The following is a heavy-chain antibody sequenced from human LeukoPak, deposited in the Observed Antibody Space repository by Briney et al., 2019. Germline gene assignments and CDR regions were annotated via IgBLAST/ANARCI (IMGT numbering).Heavy chain of an antibody. V-gene: IGHV3-9*01. J-gene: IGHJ6*02. CDR2: ISWNSGSI. CDR3: AKDGALYYYDSSGYYSSYGMDV. D-gene: IGHD3-22*01. Sequence: GGSLRLSCAASGFTFDDYARHWVRQAPGKGLEWVSGISWNSGSIGYADSVKGRFTISRDNAKNSLYLQMNSLRAEDTALYYCAKDGALYYYDSSGYYSSYGMDVWGQGTTVTVSS. CDR1: GFTFDDYA.